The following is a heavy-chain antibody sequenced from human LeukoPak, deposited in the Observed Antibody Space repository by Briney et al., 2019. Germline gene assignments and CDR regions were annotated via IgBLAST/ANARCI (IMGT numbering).Heavy chain of an antibody. CDR1: GFIFNTHI. D-gene: IGHD4-11*01. V-gene: IGHV3-30*04. CDR2: LSSNGGNE. J-gene: IGHJ4*02. CDR3: AREGRWDANRDYR. Sequence: GGSLRLSCAASGFIFNTHIMHWVRQAPGKGLEWVAVLSSNGGNEDYADSVKGRFTISRDNSKSTLYLQMNSLRADDTAVYYCAREGRWDANRDYRWGQGTLVTVSS.